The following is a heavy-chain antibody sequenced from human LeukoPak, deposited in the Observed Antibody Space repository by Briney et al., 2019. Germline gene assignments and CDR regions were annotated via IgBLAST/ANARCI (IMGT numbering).Heavy chain of an antibody. V-gene: IGHV3-30*18. J-gene: IGHJ6*02. CDR3: AKDFGLRFHYTMDV. CDR2: ISYDGSNK. D-gene: IGHD3-3*01. CDR1: GFTFSSYG. Sequence: QPGRSLRLSCAASGFTFSSYGMHWVRQAPGKGLEWVAVISYDGSNKYYADSVKGRFTISRDNSKNTLYLQMNSLRPEDTAVYYCAKDFGLRFHYTMDVWGQGTTVTVSS.